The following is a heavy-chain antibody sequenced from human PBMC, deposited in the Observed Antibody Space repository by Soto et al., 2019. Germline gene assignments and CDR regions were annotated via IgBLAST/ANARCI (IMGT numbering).Heavy chain of an antibody. J-gene: IGHJ4*02. V-gene: IGHV1-2*04. CDR1: VYTFTGYY. CDR3: ARGQWNGYNNIPVGY. CDR2: INPNSGGT. Sequence: ASVKVSCKASVYTFTGYYMHWGRQAPGQGLEWMGWINPNSGGTNYAQKFQGWVTMTRDTSISTAYMELSRLRSDDTAVYYCARGQWNGYNNIPVGYWGQGTLVTVSS. D-gene: IGHD5-12*01.